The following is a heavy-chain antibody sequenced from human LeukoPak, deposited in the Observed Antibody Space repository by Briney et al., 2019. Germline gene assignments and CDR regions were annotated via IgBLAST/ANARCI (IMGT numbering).Heavy chain of an antibody. CDR2: IWYDGSNK. CDR3: ASSYDFWSGYYLDY. Sequence: AGGSLRLSCAASGFTFSSYGMHWVRQAPGKGLEWVAVIWYDGSNKYYADSVKGRFTISRDNSKNTLYLQMNSLGAEDTAVYYCASSYDFWSGYYLDYWGQGTLVTVSS. D-gene: IGHD3-3*01. V-gene: IGHV3-33*01. CDR1: GFTFSSYG. J-gene: IGHJ4*02.